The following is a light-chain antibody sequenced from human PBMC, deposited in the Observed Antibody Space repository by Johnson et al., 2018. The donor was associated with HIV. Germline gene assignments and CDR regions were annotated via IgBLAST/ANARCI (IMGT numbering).Light chain of an antibody. V-gene: IGLV1-51*02. CDR1: SSNIGNNY. J-gene: IGLJ1*01. CDR3: GTWDNSLSTGAV. Sequence: QSVLTQPPSVSAAPGQKVTISCSGSSSNIGNNYVSWYQQLPGTAPKLLIYENNKRPSGIPDRFSGSKSGTSATLGIAGLQTGDEAGYYCGTWDNSLSTGAVSGTATKVTVL. CDR2: ENN.